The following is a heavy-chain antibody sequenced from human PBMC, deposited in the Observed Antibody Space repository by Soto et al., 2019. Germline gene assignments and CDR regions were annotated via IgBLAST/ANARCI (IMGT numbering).Heavy chain of an antibody. J-gene: IGHJ5*02. CDR2: IYYSGST. V-gene: IGHV4-39*01. Sequence: PSETLSLTCTVSGCSISSSSYYWGWIRQPPGKGLEWIGSIYYSGSTYYNPSLKSRVTISVDTSKNQFSLKLSSVTAADTAVYYCARRKYYGSGMLSWFDPWGQGTLVTVSS. D-gene: IGHD3-10*01. CDR3: ARRKYYGSGMLSWFDP. CDR1: GCSISSSSYY.